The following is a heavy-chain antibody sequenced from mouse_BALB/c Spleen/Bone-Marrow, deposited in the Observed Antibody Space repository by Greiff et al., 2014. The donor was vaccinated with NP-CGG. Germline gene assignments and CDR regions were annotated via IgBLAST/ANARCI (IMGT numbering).Heavy chain of an antibody. CDR2: INPNNGDT. Sequence: DVQLVESGPELVKPGASVKISRKTSGYSFTDYFMNWVKQGHGKSLEWIGRINPNNGDTFYNQKFEGKATLTVDKSSSTAHMELLNLTSEDSAVYYCGRWANWGQGTTLTVSS. V-gene: IGHV1-37*01. CDR1: GYSFTDYF. J-gene: IGHJ2*01. CDR3: GRWAN.